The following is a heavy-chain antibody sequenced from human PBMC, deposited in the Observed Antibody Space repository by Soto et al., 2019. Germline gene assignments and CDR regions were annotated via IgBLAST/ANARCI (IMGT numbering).Heavy chain of an antibody. D-gene: IGHD6-13*01. CDR3: ARSPYTNSWYYFDY. J-gene: IGHJ4*02. V-gene: IGHV1-18*01. CDR2: ISTYNGNT. Sequence: QVQLVQSGAEVKKPGASVKVSCKTSGYTFTMYGISWVRQAPEQGLEWMGWISTYNGNTNSAQKFQGSVTMTTATSTSTAYMELRSLRSDDTAVYYYARSPYTNSWYYFDYWGQGTLVTVSS. CDR1: GYTFTMYG.